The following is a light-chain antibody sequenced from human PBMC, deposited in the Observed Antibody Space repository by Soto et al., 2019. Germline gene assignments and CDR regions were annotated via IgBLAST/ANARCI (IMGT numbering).Light chain of an antibody. CDR2: AAS. J-gene: IGKJ1*01. Sequence: IVMTQSPATLSVSPGERATLSCRASQSVTSSLAWYQQKPGQAPRLLIYAASARATGIPARFSGSGSVTEFTLTISSLQSEDFAVYYCQQYNYWPQTFGQGTKVEIK. CDR3: QQYNYWPQT. V-gene: IGKV3-15*01. CDR1: QSVTSS.